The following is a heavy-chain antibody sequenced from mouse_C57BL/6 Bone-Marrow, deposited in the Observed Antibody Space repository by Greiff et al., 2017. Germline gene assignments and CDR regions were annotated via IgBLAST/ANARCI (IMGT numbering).Heavy chain of an antibody. Sequence: QVQLKQSGAELVRPGTSVKVSCKASGYAFTNYLIEWVKQRPGQGLEWIGVLNPGSGGTNYNEKFKGKATLPADKSSSTAYMQLSSLTSEDSAVYFCARSKNWDSWFAYWGQGTLVTVSA. CDR1: GYAFTNYL. D-gene: IGHD4-1*01. J-gene: IGHJ3*01. CDR2: LNPGSGGT. V-gene: IGHV1-54*01. CDR3: ARSKNWDSWFAY.